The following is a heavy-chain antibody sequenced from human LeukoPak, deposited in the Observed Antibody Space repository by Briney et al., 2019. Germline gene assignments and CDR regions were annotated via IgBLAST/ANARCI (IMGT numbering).Heavy chain of an antibody. Sequence: GWSLRLSCAASGFTFSSYGMHWVRQAPGKGLEWVAVIWYDGSNKYYADSVKGRFTISRDNSKNTLYLQMNSLRAEDTAVYYCAKESDGYTHFDYWGQGTLVTVSS. CDR2: IWYDGSNK. CDR3: AKESDGYTHFDY. V-gene: IGHV3-33*06. CDR1: GFTFSSYG. D-gene: IGHD5-24*01. J-gene: IGHJ4*02.